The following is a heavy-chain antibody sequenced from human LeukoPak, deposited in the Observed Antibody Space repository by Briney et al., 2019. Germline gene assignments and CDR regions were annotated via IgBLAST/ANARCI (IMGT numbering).Heavy chain of an antibody. J-gene: IGHJ3*02. Sequence: GESLKISCKGSGYSFTSYWIGWVRQMPGKGLEWMGIIYPGDSDTRYSPSFQGQVTISADKSISTAYLQWSSLKASDTAMYYCASPSYYDSSGYYYGAFDIWGQGTMVTVSS. CDR3: ASPSYYDSSGYYYGAFDI. V-gene: IGHV5-51*01. CDR2: IYPGDSDT. CDR1: GYSFTSYW. D-gene: IGHD3-22*01.